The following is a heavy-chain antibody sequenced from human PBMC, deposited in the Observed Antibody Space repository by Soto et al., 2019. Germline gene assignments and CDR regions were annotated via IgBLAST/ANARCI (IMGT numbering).Heavy chain of an antibody. Sequence: QVQVQESGPGLVKPSETLSLTCTVSGGSISSYYVSWIRQSAGKGLEWIGRIDTSGTTNYNPSLKSRVTMSVDASKSQFSLNLSSVTAADTAVYYRARGPRGYVYYHGMDVWGQGTTVTVSS. CDR3: ARGPRGYVYYHGMDV. D-gene: IGHD3-16*01. V-gene: IGHV4-4*07. CDR2: IDTSGTT. CDR1: GGSISSYY. J-gene: IGHJ6*02.